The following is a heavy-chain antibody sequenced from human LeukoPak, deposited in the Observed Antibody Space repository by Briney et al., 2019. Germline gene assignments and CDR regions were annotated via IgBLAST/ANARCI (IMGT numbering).Heavy chain of an antibody. Sequence: GGSLRLSCAASGFTFSSYAMSWVRQAPGKGLEWVSAISGSGGSTYYADSVKGRFTISRDNSKNTLYLQMNSLRAEDTAVYYCAKVYSNRYYYYYYMDVWGRGTTVTVSS. CDR1: GFTFSSYA. D-gene: IGHD4-11*01. J-gene: IGHJ6*03. CDR2: ISGSGGST. V-gene: IGHV3-23*01. CDR3: AKVYSNRYYYYYYMDV.